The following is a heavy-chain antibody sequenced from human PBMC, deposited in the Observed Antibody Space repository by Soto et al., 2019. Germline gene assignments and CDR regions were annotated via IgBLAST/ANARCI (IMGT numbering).Heavy chain of an antibody. D-gene: IGHD1-26*01. CDR2: IYYSGTT. CDR3: ARGRGGTYDAFDI. V-gene: IGHV4-59*01. Sequence: QVQLRESGPGLVKPSETLSLTCTVSSGSIGTYFWSWIRQPPGKGLEWIGYIYYSGTTNYNPSLKSRVTIFLDPAKNQFSLRLSSVTAADTAVSYCARGRGGTYDAFDIWGQGTLVTVSS. CDR1: SGSIGTYF. J-gene: IGHJ3*02.